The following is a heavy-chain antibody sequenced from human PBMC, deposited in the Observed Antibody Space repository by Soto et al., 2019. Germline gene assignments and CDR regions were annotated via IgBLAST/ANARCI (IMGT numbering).Heavy chain of an antibody. CDR3: TRDLPYYYDSSGYYSWPPFDY. D-gene: IGHD3-22*01. CDR1: GFTFGDYA. J-gene: IGHJ4*02. V-gene: IGHV3-49*03. CDR2: IRSKAYGGTT. Sequence: GGSLILSCTASGFTFGDYAMSWFRQAPGKGLEWVGFIRSKAYGGTTEYAASVKGRFTISRDDSKSIAYLQMNSLKTEDTAVYYCTRDLPYYYDSSGYYSWPPFDYWGQGTLVTVSS.